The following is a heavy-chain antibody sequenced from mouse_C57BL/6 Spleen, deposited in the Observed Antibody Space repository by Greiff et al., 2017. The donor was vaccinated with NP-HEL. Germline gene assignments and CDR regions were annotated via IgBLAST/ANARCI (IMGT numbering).Heavy chain of an antibody. D-gene: IGHD2-4*01. CDR1: GYSITSGYY. Sequence: ESGPGLVKPSQSLSLTCSVTGYSITSGYYWNWIRQFPGNKLEWMGYISYDGSHNYNPSLKNRISITRDTSKNQFFLKLNSVTTEDTATYYCARWYDYDGFAYWGQGTLVTVSA. CDR2: ISYDGSH. V-gene: IGHV3-6*01. CDR3: ARWYDYDGFAY. J-gene: IGHJ3*01.